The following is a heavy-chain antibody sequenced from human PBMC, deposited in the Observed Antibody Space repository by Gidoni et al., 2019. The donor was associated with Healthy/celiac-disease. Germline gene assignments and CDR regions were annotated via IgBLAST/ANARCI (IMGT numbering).Heavy chain of an antibody. CDR2: ISYDGSNK. CDR3: AKEWLAFDY. J-gene: IGHJ4*02. D-gene: IGHD6-19*01. V-gene: IGHV3-30*18. CDR1: GFTFSSYG. Sequence: QVQLVESGGGVVQPGRSLRLSCAASGFTFSSYGMHWVRQAPGKGLECVAVISYDGSNKYYADSVKGRFTISRDNSKNTLYLQMNSLRAEDTAVYYCAKEWLAFDYWGQGTLVTVSS.